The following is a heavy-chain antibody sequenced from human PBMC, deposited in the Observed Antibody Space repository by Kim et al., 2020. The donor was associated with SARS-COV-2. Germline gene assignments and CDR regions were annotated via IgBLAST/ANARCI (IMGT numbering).Heavy chain of an antibody. V-gene: IGHV4-34*01. Sequence: SETLSLTCAVYGGSFSGYYWSWIRQPPGKGLEWIGEINHSGSTNYNQSLKSRVTISVDTSKNQFSLKLSSVTAADTAVYCCARVIYCSGGSCYSWMLDYWGQGTLVTVSS. CDR1: GGSFSGYY. D-gene: IGHD2-15*01. CDR3: ARVIYCSGGSCYSWMLDY. J-gene: IGHJ4*02. CDR2: INHSGST.